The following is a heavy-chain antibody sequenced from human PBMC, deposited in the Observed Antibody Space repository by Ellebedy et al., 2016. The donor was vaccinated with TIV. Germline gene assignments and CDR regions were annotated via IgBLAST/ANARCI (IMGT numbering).Heavy chain of an antibody. CDR1: GFDFDDHA. J-gene: IGHJ4*02. V-gene: IGHV3-9*01. CDR3: AKLGCSNGFCYQLDS. Sequence: GGSLRLXXAASGFDFDDHAMHWVRQAPGKGLEWVAGISWNSFDINYADSVRGRFTTSRDNAKNSLYLQMDSLRTEDTALYYCAKLGCSNGFCYQLDSWGQGTLVIVSS. D-gene: IGHD2-8*01. CDR2: ISWNSFDI.